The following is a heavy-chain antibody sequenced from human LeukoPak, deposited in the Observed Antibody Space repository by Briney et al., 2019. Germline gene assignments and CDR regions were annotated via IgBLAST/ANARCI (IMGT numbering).Heavy chain of an antibody. V-gene: IGHV4-4*07. CDR1: GDSVSDYY. J-gene: IGHJ6*03. CDR3: ARDQRTDDFWTGYGHYYMDV. Sequence: PSETLSLTCIVSGDSVSDYYWSWIRQPAGRGLEWIGRLYTTGDTNYNPSLKSRVTMSVDTSKNQFSLKVISVTAADTAVYYCARDQRTDDFWTGYGHYYMDVWGKGTTVTVSS. CDR2: LYTTGDT. D-gene: IGHD3/OR15-3a*01.